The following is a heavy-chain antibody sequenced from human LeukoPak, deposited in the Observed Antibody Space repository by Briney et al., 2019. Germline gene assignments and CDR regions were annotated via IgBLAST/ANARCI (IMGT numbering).Heavy chain of an antibody. CDR3: ATEIVGYGDVHYFDS. Sequence: GASVNVSCKVSGYTLTQISMHWVRQAPGQGLEWVGGFNPEDVETIYARSFQGRLTVTEDTSTDTAYMELSSLRAEDTAMYYCATEIVGYGDVHYFDSWGQGTLVTVSS. CDR1: GYTLTQIS. CDR2: FNPEDVET. V-gene: IGHV1-24*01. D-gene: IGHD4-17*01. J-gene: IGHJ4*02.